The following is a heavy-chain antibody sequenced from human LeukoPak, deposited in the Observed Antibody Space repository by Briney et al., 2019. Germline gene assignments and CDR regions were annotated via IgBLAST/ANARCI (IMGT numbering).Heavy chain of an antibody. CDR2: ISYDGSNK. V-gene: IGHV3-30*18. CDR1: GFTFSSYA. J-gene: IGHJ6*02. D-gene: IGHD3-3*01. Sequence: GGSPRLSCAASGFTFSSYAMYWVRQAPGKGLEWVAVISYDGSNKYYTDSVKGRFTISRDNSKNTLYLQMNSLRAEDTAVYYCAKDWKNYDFLPYGMDVWGQGTMVTVSS. CDR3: AKDWKNYDFLPYGMDV.